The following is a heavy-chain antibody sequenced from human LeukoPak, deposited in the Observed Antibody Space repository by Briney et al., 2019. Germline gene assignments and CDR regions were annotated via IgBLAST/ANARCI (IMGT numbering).Heavy chain of an antibody. D-gene: IGHD4-17*01. CDR2: ISGSGRTT. V-gene: IGHV3-23*01. CDR1: GFAFSISA. CDR3: AKDKDPGEDLAARYDYYYFYGVDV. Sequence: GGSLRLSCAASGFAFSISAINWVRQAPGKGLEWISCISGSGRTTYYADSVRGRFTISRDNSRNTVFLQLNNLRAEDTAVYYCAKDKDPGEDLAARYDYYYFYGVDVWGQGTTVTVSS. J-gene: IGHJ6*02.